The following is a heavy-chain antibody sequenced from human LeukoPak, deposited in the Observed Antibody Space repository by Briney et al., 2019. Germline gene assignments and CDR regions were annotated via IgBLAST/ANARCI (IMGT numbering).Heavy chain of an antibody. CDR3: AKLTGSRLHGAFDI. D-gene: IGHD3-9*01. CDR2: ITVAGGPT. Sequence: GESLRLSCLASGFTFSNYAMNWVRQAPGKGLTWVSIITVAGGPTVYADSVKGRFTISRDDSENTLFLQMTDLRAEDTAVYYCAKLTGSRLHGAFDIRGQGTLVAVSS. CDR1: GFTFSNYA. J-gene: IGHJ3*02. V-gene: IGHV3-23*01.